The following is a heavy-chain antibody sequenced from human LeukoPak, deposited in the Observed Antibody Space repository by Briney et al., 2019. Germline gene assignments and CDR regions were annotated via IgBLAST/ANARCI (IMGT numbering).Heavy chain of an antibody. CDR1: GYIFTGYY. Sequence: GASVKVSCKASGYIFTGYYMHWVRQAPGQGLEWMGWINPKSGGTNYAQKFQGRVTMTRDTSISTAYMELSGLRADDTAVYYCAREYSSSSGRLFDYWGPGTLVTVSS. D-gene: IGHD6-6*01. V-gene: IGHV1-2*02. CDR3: AREYSSSSGRLFDY. J-gene: IGHJ4*02. CDR2: INPKSGGT.